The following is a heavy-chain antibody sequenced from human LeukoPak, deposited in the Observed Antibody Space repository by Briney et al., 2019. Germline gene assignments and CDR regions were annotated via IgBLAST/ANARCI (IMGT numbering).Heavy chain of an antibody. D-gene: IGHD5-18*01. V-gene: IGHV3-30*18. J-gene: IGHJ4*02. Sequence: GRSLRLPCAASGFTFSSYGMHWVRQAPGKGLEWVALISYDGSNKYYADSVKGRFAISRDNSKNTLYLQMNSLRAEDTAVYYCAKSLELGAMAYYFDYWGQGTLVTVSS. CDR2: ISYDGSNK. CDR3: AKSLELGAMAYYFDY. CDR1: GFTFSSYG.